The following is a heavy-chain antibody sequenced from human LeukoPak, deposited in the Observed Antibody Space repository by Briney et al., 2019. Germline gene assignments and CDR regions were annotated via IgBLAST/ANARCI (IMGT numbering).Heavy chain of an antibody. V-gene: IGHV4-59*01. CDR2: IYYSGRT. CDR3: ARGRYNYALEDYFDY. D-gene: IGHD5-18*01. J-gene: IGHJ4*02. CDR1: GGSFSSYY. Sequence: TSETLSLTCAVYGGSFSSYYWSWIRQPPGKGLEWIGYIYYSGRTNYNPSLKSRVTISGDTSKNQFSLKLSSVTAADTAVYYCARGRYNYALEDYFDYWGQGTLVTVSS.